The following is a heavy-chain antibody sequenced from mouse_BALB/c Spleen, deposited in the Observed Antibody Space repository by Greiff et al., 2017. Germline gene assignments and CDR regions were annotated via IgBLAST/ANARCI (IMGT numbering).Heavy chain of an antibody. D-gene: IGHD3-2*01. V-gene: IGHV1-67*01. J-gene: IGHJ4*01. Sequence: QVHVKQSGPELVRPGVSVKISCKGSGYTFTDYAMHWVKQSHAKSLEWIGVISTYSGNTNYNQKFKGKATMTVDKSSSTAYMELARLTSEDSAIYYCARQRAKDSSGYYYAMDYWGQGTSVTVSS. CDR3: ARQRAKDSSGYYYAMDY. CDR1: GYTFTDYA. CDR2: ISTYSGNT.